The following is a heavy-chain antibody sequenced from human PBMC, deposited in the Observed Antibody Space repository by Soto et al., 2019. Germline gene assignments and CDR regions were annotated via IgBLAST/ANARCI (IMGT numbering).Heavy chain of an antibody. CDR2: IYTDGTT. CDR3: AKDNPYYYGSGSSLDY. V-gene: IGHV3-53*05. D-gene: IGHD3-10*01. J-gene: IGHJ4*02. CDR1: GLTVSSNY. Sequence: GGSLRLSCXASGLTVSSNYMTWVRQAPGKGLEWVSVIYTDGTTYYADSVKGRFTISRDNSKNTLYLQMNSLRAEDTAVYYCAKDNPYYYGSGSSLDYWGQGTLVTVSS.